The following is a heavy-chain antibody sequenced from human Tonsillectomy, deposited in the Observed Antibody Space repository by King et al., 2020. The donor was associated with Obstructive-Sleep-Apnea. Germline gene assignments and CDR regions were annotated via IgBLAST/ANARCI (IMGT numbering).Heavy chain of an antibody. CDR2: IRYDGFNK. CDR3: AKGRDSSGWTFDY. V-gene: IGHV3-30*02. J-gene: IGHJ4*02. CDR1: GFTFNSHG. Sequence: VQLVESGGGVVQPGGSLRLSCAASGFTFNSHGMHWVRQAPGKGLEWVAFIRYDGFNKYYADSVKGRFTISRDNSKNTLYLQMNSLRVEDTAVYYCAKGRDSSGWTFDYSGQGTLVTVSS. D-gene: IGHD6-19*01.